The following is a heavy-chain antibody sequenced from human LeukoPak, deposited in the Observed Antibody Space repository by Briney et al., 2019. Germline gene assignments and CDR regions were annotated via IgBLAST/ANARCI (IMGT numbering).Heavy chain of an antibody. Sequence: GGSLRLSCAASGFTFSSYTMNWVRQAPGKGLEWVSSISGSSRHKYYADSVKGRFTISRDNAKNSLYLQINSLRAEDTAVYYCARTASFAAGYYIDYWGQGTLVTVSS. CDR1: GFTFSSYT. V-gene: IGHV3-21*01. CDR3: ARTASFAAGYYIDY. J-gene: IGHJ4*02. D-gene: IGHD6-13*01. CDR2: ISGSSRHK.